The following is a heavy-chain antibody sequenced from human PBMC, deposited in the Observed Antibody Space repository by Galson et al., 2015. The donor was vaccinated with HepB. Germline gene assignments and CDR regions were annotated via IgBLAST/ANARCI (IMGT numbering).Heavy chain of an antibody. Sequence: SVKVSCKASGYSFTSYGISWLRQAPGQGLEWMGWISGYDGSTNYPQTPQGRVIMTTDRSTNTGYMEVRSLRSDDTAIYYCARDSRLELRLNNYYYYGMDVWGQGTTVTVSS. CDR3: ARDSRLELRLNNYYYYGMDV. V-gene: IGHV1-18*01. CDR2: ISGYDGST. CDR1: GYSFTSYG. D-gene: IGHD1-7*01. J-gene: IGHJ6*02.